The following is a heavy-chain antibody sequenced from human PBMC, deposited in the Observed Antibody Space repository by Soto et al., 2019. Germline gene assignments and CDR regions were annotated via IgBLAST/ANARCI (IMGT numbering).Heavy chain of an antibody. CDR3: ARVSFKDYGDYAAFDI. D-gene: IGHD4-17*01. V-gene: IGHV4-39*01. CDR1: GGSISSSSYY. CDR2: IYYSGST. Sequence: SETLSLTCTVSGGSISSSSYYWGWIRQPPGKGLEWIGSIYYSGSTYYNPSLKSRVTISVDTSKNQFSLKLSSVTAADTAVYYCARVSFKDYGDYAAFDIWGQGTMVTVSS. J-gene: IGHJ3*02.